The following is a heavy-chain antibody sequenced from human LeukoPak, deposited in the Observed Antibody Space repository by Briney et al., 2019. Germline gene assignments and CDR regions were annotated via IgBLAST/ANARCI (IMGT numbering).Heavy chain of an antibody. CDR3: ARDSSSHEDWFDP. J-gene: IGHJ5*02. V-gene: IGHV3-48*04. D-gene: IGHD6-13*01. CDR2: ISSSGSTI. CDR1: GFTFSSYG. Sequence: SGGSLRLSCAASGFTFSSYGMTWVRQAPGKGLEWVSYISSSGSTIYYADSVRGRFTISRDNAKNSLYLQMNSLRAEDTAVYYCARDSSSHEDWFDPWGQGTLVTVSS.